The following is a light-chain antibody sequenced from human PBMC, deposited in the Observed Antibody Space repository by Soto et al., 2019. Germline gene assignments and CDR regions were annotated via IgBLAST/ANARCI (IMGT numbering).Light chain of an antibody. J-gene: IGLJ2*01. CDR3: RSYTSSSTLVV. V-gene: IGLV2-14*01. Sequence: HSALTQPPSVSGSPGQSITISCTGTSSDVGGYYVVPWYQQLPGTAPKLIIYGDSNRPSGVPNRFSGSKSGTSASLAISGLQAEDEADYYCRSYTSSSTLVVFGGGTKLTVL. CDR2: GDS. CDR1: SSDVGGYYV.